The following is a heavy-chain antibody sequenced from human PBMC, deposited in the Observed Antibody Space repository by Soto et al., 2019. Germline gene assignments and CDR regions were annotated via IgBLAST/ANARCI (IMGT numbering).Heavy chain of an antibody. D-gene: IGHD5-12*01. CDR3: ARLVGAYDSYFDH. J-gene: IGHJ4*02. Sequence: GESLKISCKGSGYDFSRTWIGWVRQLPGKGLDWMGIIYPGDSEPRYSPSFQGHVTISADKSISTAYLQWSSLKTSDIGMYYCARLVGAYDSYFDHWGQGTRVTVSS. CDR1: GYDFSRTW. CDR2: IYPGDSEP. V-gene: IGHV5-51*01.